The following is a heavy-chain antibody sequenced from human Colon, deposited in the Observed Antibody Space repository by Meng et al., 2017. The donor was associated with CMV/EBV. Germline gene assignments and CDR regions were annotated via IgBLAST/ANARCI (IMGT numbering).Heavy chain of an antibody. Sequence: GESLKISCAASGFTFSASWMTWVRQNPGQGLEWVANIKPDGTEKNYVDSVKGRFTISRDNSKSTLYLQINSLRAEDTAVYYCARDPLQLGVNDSFDYWGQGTLVTVSS. J-gene: IGHJ4*02. V-gene: IGHV3-7*01. CDR2: IKPDGTEK. D-gene: IGHD1-7*01. CDR1: GFTFSASW. CDR3: ARDPLQLGVNDSFDY.